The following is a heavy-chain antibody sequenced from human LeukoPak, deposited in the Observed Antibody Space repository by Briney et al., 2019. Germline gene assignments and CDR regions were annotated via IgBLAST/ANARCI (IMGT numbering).Heavy chain of an antibody. CDR2: INSDGYSV. CDR1: GFTFSSYW. V-gene: IGHV3-74*01. D-gene: IGHD6-19*01. Sequence: PGGSLGLSCAATGFTFSSYWMHWVRQAPGKGPVWLARINSDGYSVSYADSVKGRFTISRDNAKKTLYLQMNNLRAEDTAMYYCARGIAEAGTDSWGQGTLVTVSS. CDR3: ARGIAEAGTDS. J-gene: IGHJ4*02.